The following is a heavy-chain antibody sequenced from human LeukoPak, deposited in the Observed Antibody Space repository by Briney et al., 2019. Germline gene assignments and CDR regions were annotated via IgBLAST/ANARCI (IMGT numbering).Heavy chain of an antibody. V-gene: IGHV4-61*01. CDR2: IYYSGST. J-gene: IGHJ5*02. CDR3: ARDMTDWWFDP. CDR1: GGSVSSGSYY. Sequence: SETLSLICTVSGGSVSSGSYYCSWIRQPPGKGLEWIGYIYYSGSTHYNPSLKSRVTISVDTSKNQFSLKLSSVTAADTAVYYCARDMTDWWFDPWGQGTLVTVSS. D-gene: IGHD3-9*01.